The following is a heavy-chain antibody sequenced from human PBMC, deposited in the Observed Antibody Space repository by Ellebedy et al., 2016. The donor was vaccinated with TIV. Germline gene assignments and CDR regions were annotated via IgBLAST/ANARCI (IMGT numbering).Heavy chain of an antibody. Sequence: PGGSLRLSCAASGFTFTDHSMHWVRQAPGKGLEWVALMSYDASNIYYADSVRGRFTVSRDTSKDTLYLQMNSLRVEDTAFYYCARATFGYKYFDYWGQGTLVTVSS. J-gene: IGHJ4*02. CDR3: ARATFGYKYFDY. D-gene: IGHD2/OR15-2a*01. CDR2: MSYDASNI. V-gene: IGHV3-30*03. CDR1: GFTFTDHS.